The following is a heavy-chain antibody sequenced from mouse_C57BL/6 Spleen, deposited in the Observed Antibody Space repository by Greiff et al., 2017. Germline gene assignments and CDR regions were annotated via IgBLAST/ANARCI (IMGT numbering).Heavy chain of an antibody. V-gene: IGHV5-17*01. CDR3: ARPNDGYLPDWFAY. J-gene: IGHJ3*01. Sequence: EVMLVESGGGLVKPGGSLKLSCAASGFTFSDYGMHWVRQAPEKGLEWVAYISSGSSTIYYADTVKGRFTISRDNAKNTLFLHMTSLRSEDTAMYYCARPNDGYLPDWFAYWGQGTLVTVAA. CDR1: GFTFSDYG. CDR2: ISSGSSTI. D-gene: IGHD2-3*01.